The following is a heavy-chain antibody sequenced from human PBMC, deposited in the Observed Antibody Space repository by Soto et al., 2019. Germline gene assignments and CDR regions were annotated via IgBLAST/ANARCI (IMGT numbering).Heavy chain of an antibody. V-gene: IGHV5-51*01. D-gene: IGHD2-15*01. Sequence: PGESLKISCKGSGYSFTSYWIGWVRQMPGKGLEWMGIIYPGDSDTRYSPSFQGQVTISADKSISTAYLQWSSLKASDTAMYYFARKVVAATGPPYYYGMDVWGQGTTVTVSS. CDR2: IYPGDSDT. J-gene: IGHJ6*02. CDR3: ARKVVAATGPPYYYGMDV. CDR1: GYSFTSYW.